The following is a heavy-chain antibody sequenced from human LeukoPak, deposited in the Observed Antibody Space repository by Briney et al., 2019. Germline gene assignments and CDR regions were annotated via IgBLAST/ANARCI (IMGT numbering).Heavy chain of an antibody. Sequence: GGSLRLSCAPSGFTVSTNYMSWVRQAPGKGLEWVSLIYSASSTYYADSVKGRFTISRDNSKNTLYLQMNSLRAEDTAMYYCARDLASSTGWEFDYWGQGTLVTVSS. CDR2: IYSASST. V-gene: IGHV3-53*01. CDR1: GFTVSTNY. CDR3: ARDLASSTGWEFDY. D-gene: IGHD6-19*01. J-gene: IGHJ4*02.